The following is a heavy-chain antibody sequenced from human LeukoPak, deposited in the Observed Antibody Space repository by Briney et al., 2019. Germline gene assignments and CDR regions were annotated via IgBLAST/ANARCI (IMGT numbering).Heavy chain of an antibody. CDR2: IYYSGST. V-gene: IGHV4-39*01. CDR3: ARLGQWYQLLYPVGWFDP. CDR1: GGSISSSSYY. Sequence: SETLSLTCTVSGGSISSSSYYWGWIRQPPGKGLEWIGSIYYSGSTYYNPSLKSRVTISVDTSKNQFSLKLSSVTAADTAVYYCARLGQWYQLLYPVGWFDPWGQGTLVTVSS. D-gene: IGHD2-2*02. J-gene: IGHJ5*02.